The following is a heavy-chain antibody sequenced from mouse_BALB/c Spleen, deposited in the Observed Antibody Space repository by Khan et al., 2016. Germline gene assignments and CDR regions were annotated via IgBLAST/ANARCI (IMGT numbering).Heavy chain of an antibody. V-gene: IGHV1S136*01. Sequence: VQLQQSGPELVKPGASVKLSCKASGYTFSRYVMHWVKQKPGQGLEWIGYIYPFNDGSKYNEKFKRKATLTSDKSSSTAYKVLSSLTSEDSAVYYCAREGMITFAYWGQGTLVTVSA. CDR1: GYTFSRYV. CDR2: IYPFNDGS. J-gene: IGHJ3*01. CDR3: AREGMITFAY. D-gene: IGHD2-4*01.